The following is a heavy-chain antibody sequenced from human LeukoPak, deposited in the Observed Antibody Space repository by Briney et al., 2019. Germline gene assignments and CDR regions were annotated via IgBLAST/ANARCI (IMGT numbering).Heavy chain of an antibody. V-gene: IGHV4-39*01. CDR2: LYFSGST. CDR3: ARHRSHHGWFDP. CDR1: GGSITSYY. D-gene: IGHD2-8*01. Sequence: PSETLSLTCTVSGGSITSYYWSWIRQPPGRGLEFVGCLYFSGSTYYNPSLNGRVTISVDTSKNQFSLNLYSMTAADTALYFCARHRSHHGWFDPWGQGTLVTVSS. J-gene: IGHJ5*02.